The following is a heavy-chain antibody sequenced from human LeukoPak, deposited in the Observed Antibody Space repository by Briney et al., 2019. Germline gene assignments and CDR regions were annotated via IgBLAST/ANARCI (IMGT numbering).Heavy chain of an antibody. CDR1: GFAFSSHD. CDR3: ARESSGSTIDY. Sequence: GRSLRLSCAASGFAFSSHDMHWVRQAPGKGLEWVAFISYDGGKKDYADSVKGRFTISRDNAKNSLYLQMNSLRAGDTAVYYCARESSGSTIDYWGQGTLVTVSS. J-gene: IGHJ4*02. CDR2: ISYDGGKK. D-gene: IGHD6-19*01. V-gene: IGHV3-30*03.